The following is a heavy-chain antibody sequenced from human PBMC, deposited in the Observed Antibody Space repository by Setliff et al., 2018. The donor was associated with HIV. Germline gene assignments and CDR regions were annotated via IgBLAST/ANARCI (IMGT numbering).Heavy chain of an antibody. CDR2: IYHSGSA. V-gene: IGHV4-4*02. J-gene: IGHJ5*02. D-gene: IGHD6-13*01. CDR3: ARILVAAAGTGFDP. CDR1: GGSISSSNW. Sequence: SETLSLTCAVSGGSISSSNWWSRVRQPPGKGLEWIGEIYHSGSANYNPSLKSRVIISIDKSKNKFSLKVSSVTAADTAVYYCARILVAAAGTGFDPWGQGILVTVSS.